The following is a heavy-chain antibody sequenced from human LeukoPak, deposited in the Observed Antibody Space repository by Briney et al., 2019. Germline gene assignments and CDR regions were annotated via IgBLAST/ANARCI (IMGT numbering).Heavy chain of an antibody. Sequence: SETLSLTCTVSGGSISSGGYYWSWIRQHPGKGLEWLGYIYYSGSTYYNPSLKSRVTISVDTSKNQFSLKLSSVTAADTGVYYCASIAAAAAYYFDYWGQGTLVTVSS. D-gene: IGHD6-13*01. CDR1: GGSISSGGYY. J-gene: IGHJ4*02. CDR2: IYYSGST. CDR3: ASIAAAAAYYFDY. V-gene: IGHV4-31*03.